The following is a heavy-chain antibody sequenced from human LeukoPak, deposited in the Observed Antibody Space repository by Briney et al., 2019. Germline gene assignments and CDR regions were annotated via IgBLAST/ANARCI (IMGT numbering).Heavy chain of an antibody. CDR2: ISGGGSTT. V-gene: IGHV3-23*01. CDR1: GFTFSSSA. J-gene: IGHJ4*02. CDR3: AKGYVTTGYFDS. D-gene: IGHD3-16*01. Sequence: PGGSLRLSCAGSGFTFSSSAISWVRQAPGKGLEWVSAISGGGSTTFYADSVKGRFTISRDNSKNTLFLQMNSLRAEDTALYYCAKGYVTTGYFDSWGQGTLVTVSS.